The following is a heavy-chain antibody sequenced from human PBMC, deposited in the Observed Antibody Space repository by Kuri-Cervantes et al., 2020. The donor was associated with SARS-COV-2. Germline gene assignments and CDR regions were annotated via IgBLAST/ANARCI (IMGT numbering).Heavy chain of an antibody. CDR2: ISSSGSTI. CDR1: GFTFSDYY. Sequence: GESLKISCAASGFTFSDYYMSWIRQAPGKGLEWVSYISSSGSTIYYADSVKGQFTISRDNAKNSLYLQMNSLRAEDTAAYYCARPEMVRGVDYWGQGTLVTVSS. V-gene: IGHV3-11*01. D-gene: IGHD5-24*01. J-gene: IGHJ4*02. CDR3: ARPEMVRGVDY.